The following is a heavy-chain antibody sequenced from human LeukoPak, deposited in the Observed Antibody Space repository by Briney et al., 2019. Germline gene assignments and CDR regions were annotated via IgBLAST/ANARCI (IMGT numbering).Heavy chain of an antibody. J-gene: IGHJ3*02. CDR2: IYYSGST. V-gene: IGHV4-59*01. CDR1: GGSISSYY. D-gene: IGHD3-10*01. Sequence: SETLPLTCTVSGGSISSYYWSWIRQPPGKGLEWIGYIYYSGSTNYNPSLKSRVTISVDTSKNQFSLKLSSVTAADTAVYYCARAGFERDAFDIWGQGTMVTVSS. CDR3: ARAGFERDAFDI.